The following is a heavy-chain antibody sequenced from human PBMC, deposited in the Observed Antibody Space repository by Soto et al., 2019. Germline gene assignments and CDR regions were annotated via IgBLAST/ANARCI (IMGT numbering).Heavy chain of an antibody. CDR1: GYTFTSYA. CDR3: ARDGYSSGWFFDY. J-gene: IGHJ4*02. D-gene: IGHD6-19*01. V-gene: IGHV1-3*01. Sequence: GASVKVSCKASGYTFTSYAMHWVRQAPGQRLEWMGWINAGNGNTKYSQKFQGRVTITRDTSASTAYMELRSLRSDDTAVYYCARDGYSSGWFFDYWAQGTLVTVSS. CDR2: INAGNGNT.